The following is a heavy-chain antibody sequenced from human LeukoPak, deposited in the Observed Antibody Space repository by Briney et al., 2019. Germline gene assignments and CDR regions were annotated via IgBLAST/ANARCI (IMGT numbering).Heavy chain of an antibody. CDR1: GYTFTSYG. CDR3: ARTQRNYYDSSGDYVPFDY. J-gene: IGHJ4*02. V-gene: IGHV1-18*01. D-gene: IGHD3-22*01. CDR2: ISAYNGNT. Sequence: GASVKLSCKASGYTFTSYGISWVRQAPGQGLEWVGWISAYNGNTNYAQKRQGRVTMTTDTSTSTAYMELRSLRSDDTAVYYCARTQRNYYDSSGDYVPFDYWGQGTLVTVSS.